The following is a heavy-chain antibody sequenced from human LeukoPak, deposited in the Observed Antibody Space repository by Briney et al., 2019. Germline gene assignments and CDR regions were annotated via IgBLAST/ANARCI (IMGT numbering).Heavy chain of an antibody. CDR3: ARDVGFTIQNGFDP. V-gene: IGHV4-39*07. Sequence: PSETLSLTCTVSGVSISSSNSYWGWIRQPPGKGLEWIGGIYHSGSTYYNPSLKSRVTISVDTSKNQFSLKLSSVTAADTAVYYCARDVGFTIQNGFDPWGQGTLVTVSS. CDR1: GVSISSSNSY. CDR2: IYHSGST. J-gene: IGHJ5*02. D-gene: IGHD3-9*01.